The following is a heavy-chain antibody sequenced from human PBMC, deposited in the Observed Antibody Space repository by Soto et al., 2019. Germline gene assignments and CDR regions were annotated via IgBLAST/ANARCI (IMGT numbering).Heavy chain of an antibody. CDR2: ISGSGGST. CDR1: GFTFSSYA. V-gene: IGHV3-23*01. D-gene: IGHD3-3*01. J-gene: IGHJ6*02. Sequence: EVQLLESGGGLVQPGGSLRLSCAASGFTFSSYAMSWVRQAPGKGLEWVSAISGSGGSTYYADSVKGRFTISRDNSKDTVYLQMNSLRAEDTAVYYCANGLSGYYYGMDVWGQGTTVTVSS. CDR3: ANGLSGYYYGMDV.